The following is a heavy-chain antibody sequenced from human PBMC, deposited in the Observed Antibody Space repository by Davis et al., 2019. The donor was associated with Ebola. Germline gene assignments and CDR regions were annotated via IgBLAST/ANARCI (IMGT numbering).Heavy chain of an antibody. V-gene: IGHV4-59*11. D-gene: IGHD1-1*01. Sequence: SETLSLTCTVSGGSFSSHYWSWIRQPPGRGLEWIGYIFYSGSTKYNPSLKSRVTISVDTSKNQFSLKLSSVTAADTAVYYCARGLYPWELDYWGQGTLVTVSS. CDR1: GGSFSSHY. CDR3: ARGLYPWELDY. CDR2: IFYSGST. J-gene: IGHJ4*02.